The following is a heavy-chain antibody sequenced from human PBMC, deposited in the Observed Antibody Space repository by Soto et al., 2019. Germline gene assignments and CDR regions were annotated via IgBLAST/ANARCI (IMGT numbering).Heavy chain of an antibody. Sequence: PGGSLRLSCAASGFTFSGYGMHWVRQSPGKGLEWVAVIWYDGSNKYYADSVKGRFTISRDNSKNTLYLQMNSLRAEDTAVYYCARRSYSGIGYGMDVWGQGTTVTVSS. V-gene: IGHV3-33*01. J-gene: IGHJ6*02. CDR3: ARRSYSGIGYGMDV. D-gene: IGHD1-26*01. CDR2: IWYDGSNK. CDR1: GFTFSGYG.